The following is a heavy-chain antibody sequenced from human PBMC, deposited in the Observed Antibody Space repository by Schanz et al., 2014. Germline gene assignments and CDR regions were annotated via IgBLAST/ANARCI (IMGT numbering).Heavy chain of an antibody. Sequence: QVHLVQSGAEVKKPGASVTVSCKASGYTFSSYGITWVRQAPGQGLEWMGWISAYNGHTDYAQKLQGRVTLTTDTSTSTAYMELRNLRSDDTAVYYCARAKRFGDMDVWGQGTTVTVSS. CDR1: GYTFSSYG. CDR3: ARAKRFGDMDV. J-gene: IGHJ6*02. CDR2: ISAYNGHT. D-gene: IGHD3-10*01. V-gene: IGHV1-18*01.